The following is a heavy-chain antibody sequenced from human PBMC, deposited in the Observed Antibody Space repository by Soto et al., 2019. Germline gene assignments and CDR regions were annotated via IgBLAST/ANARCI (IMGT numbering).Heavy chain of an antibody. D-gene: IGHD3-22*01. Sequence: PGGSLRLSCAASGFTFSSYSMNWVRQAPGKGLEWVSSISSSSSYIYYADSVKGRFTISRDNAKNSLHLQMNSLRAEDTAVYYCASRRGGGYYYDSSGYRLWWFDPWGQGTLVTVSS. V-gene: IGHV3-21*01. CDR2: ISSSSSYI. CDR1: GFTFSSYS. CDR3: ASRRGGGYYYDSSGYRLWWFDP. J-gene: IGHJ5*02.